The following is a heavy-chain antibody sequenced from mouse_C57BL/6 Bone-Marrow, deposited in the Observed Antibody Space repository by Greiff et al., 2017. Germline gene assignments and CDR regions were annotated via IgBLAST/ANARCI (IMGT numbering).Heavy chain of an antibody. Sequence: EVKLQESGGGLVKPGGSLKLSCAASGFTFSDSGMHWVRQAPEKGLEWVAYIRSGSSTIYYAVPVKGRFTISRDNAKNTLFLQMASLRSEDTAMYYCARGGYNYEGAWFPYWGQGTLVTVSA. D-gene: IGHD2-12*01. CDR1: GFTFSDSG. V-gene: IGHV5-17*01. J-gene: IGHJ3*01. CDR3: ARGGYNYEGAWFPY. CDR2: IRSGSSTI.